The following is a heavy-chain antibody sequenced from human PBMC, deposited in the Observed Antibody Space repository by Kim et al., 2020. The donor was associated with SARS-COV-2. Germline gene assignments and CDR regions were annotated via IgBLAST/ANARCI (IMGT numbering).Heavy chain of an antibody. D-gene: IGHD6-19*01. CDR3: ARGRVAGRGERAFFDY. V-gene: IGHV4-34*01. J-gene: IGHJ4*01. CDR2: INHSGST. CDR1: GGSFSGYY. Sequence: SETLSLTCAVYGGSFSGYYWSWIRQPPGKGLEWIGEINHSGSTNYNPSLKSRVTISVDTSKNQFSLKLSSVTAADTAVYYCARGRVAGRGERAFFDYWG.